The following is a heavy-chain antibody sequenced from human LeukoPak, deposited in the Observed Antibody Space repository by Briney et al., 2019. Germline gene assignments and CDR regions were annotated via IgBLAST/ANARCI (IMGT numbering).Heavy chain of an antibody. CDR2: INPSGGST. J-gene: IGHJ4*02. V-gene: IGHV1-46*01. CDR3: ARGRLPYCGGDCFSGYFDY. CDR1: GYTFTSYY. D-gene: IGHD2-21*02. Sequence: GASVKVSCKASGYTFTSYYMHWVRQAPGQGLEWMGIINPSGGSTSYAQIFQGRVTMTRDTSTSTVYMELSSLRSEGTAVYYCARGRLPYCGGDCFSGYFDYWGQRALVTVSS.